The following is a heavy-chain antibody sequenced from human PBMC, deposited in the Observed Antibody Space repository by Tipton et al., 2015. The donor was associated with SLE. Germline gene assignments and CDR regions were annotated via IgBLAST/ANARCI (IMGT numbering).Heavy chain of an antibody. CDR3: ARAPVSGEDY. D-gene: IGHD7-27*01. V-gene: IGHV1-2*02. CDR1: GYTFTAYY. Sequence: QLVQSGAEVKKPGASVKVSCKASGYTFTAYYIHWVRQAPGQGLEWMGLINPNSGGTNYAQKFQGRVTVPRDTSISTTYMELSTLSSDDTAVYYCARAPVSGEDYWGQGTLVTVSS. CDR2: INPNSGGT. J-gene: IGHJ4*02.